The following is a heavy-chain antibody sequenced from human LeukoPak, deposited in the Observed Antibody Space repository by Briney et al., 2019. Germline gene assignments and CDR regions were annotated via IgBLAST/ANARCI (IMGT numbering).Heavy chain of an antibody. CDR3: ARVRRDDYNSGYYYYVDV. J-gene: IGHJ6*03. CDR1: GGSISSSNW. CDR2: IYHSGST. Sequence: SETLSLTCAVSGGSISSSNWWSWVRPPPGKGLEWIGEIYHSGSTNYNPSLKSRVTISVDTSKNQFSLKLSSVTAADTAVFYCARVRRDDYNSGYYYYVDVWGKGTTVTISS. V-gene: IGHV4-4*02. D-gene: IGHD5-24*01.